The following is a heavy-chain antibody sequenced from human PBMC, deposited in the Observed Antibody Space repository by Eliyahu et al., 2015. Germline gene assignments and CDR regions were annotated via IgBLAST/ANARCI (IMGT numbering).Heavy chain of an antibody. Sequence: QLQLRESGPGLVKASETLSLTCXVSGGSISTRNYHWGWVRQPPGKGLEWIGSLYYGGSTYYNTSLNSRVIISVDTSKNQVSLNLRSVTAADTAVYYCAQGAPHRFDYWGQGTRVTVSS. CDR2: LYYGGST. J-gene: IGHJ4*02. CDR3: AQGAPHRFDY. CDR1: GGSISTRNYH. V-gene: IGHV4-39*01.